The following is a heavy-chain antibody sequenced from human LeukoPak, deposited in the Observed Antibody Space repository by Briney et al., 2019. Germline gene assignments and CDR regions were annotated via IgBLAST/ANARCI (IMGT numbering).Heavy chain of an antibody. CDR2: INHSGST. Sequence: PSETLSLTCAVYGGSFSGYYWSWIRQPPGKGLEWIGEINHSGSTNYNPSLKSRVTISVDTSKNQFSLKLSSVTAADTAVYYCARHLGYQLRRGYYYVMDVWGPGTTVTVSS. CDR3: ARHLGYQLRRGYYYVMDV. V-gene: IGHV4-34*01. J-gene: IGHJ6*02. CDR1: GGSFSGYY. D-gene: IGHD2-2*01.